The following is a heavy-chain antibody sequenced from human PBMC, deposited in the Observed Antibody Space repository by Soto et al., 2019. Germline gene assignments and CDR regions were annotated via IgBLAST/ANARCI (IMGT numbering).Heavy chain of an antibody. D-gene: IGHD3-16*01. V-gene: IGHV4-31*03. J-gene: IGHJ4*03. CDR1: GDSIRGGGHY. Sequence: QVQLQESGPGLVKPSQTLFLTCSVSGDSIRGGGHYWNWIRQLPGKALEWIGYVYHSGSTHYNPSLRGRLTISIDTSKNQFSLRIISVTAADTAVDYCARDTGLAPTVWGYWGHGTQVTVSS. CDR2: VYHSGST. CDR3: ARDTGLAPTVWGY.